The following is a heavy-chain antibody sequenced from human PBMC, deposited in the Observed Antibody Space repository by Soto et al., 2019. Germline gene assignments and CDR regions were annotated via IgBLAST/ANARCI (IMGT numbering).Heavy chain of an antibody. J-gene: IGHJ2*01. V-gene: IGHV1-3*01. Sequence: ASVKVSCKASGYTFTSYAMHWVRQAPGPRLEWMGWINAGNGSTKYSQKFQGRVAITRDTSASTVYMDLSSLRSEDTAVYYCARDPSSNYDILTGRRYFDLWGRGTLVTVSS. D-gene: IGHD3-9*01. CDR3: ARDPSSNYDILTGRRYFDL. CDR2: INAGNGST. CDR1: GYTFTSYA.